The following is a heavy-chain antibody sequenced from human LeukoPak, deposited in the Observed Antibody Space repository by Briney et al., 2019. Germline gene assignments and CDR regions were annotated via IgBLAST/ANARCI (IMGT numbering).Heavy chain of an antibody. J-gene: IGHJ5*02. CDR2: INPNSGGT. CDR3: ARDYTAIRYFDWLPPFDP. CDR1: GYTFTGYY. D-gene: IGHD3-9*01. V-gene: IGHV1-2*02. Sequence: ASVKVSCKASGYTFTGYYMHWVRQAPGQGLEWMGWINPNSGGTNYAQKFQGRVTMTRDTSISTAYMELSRLRSDDTAVYYCARDYTAIRYFDWLPPFDPWGQGTLVTVSS.